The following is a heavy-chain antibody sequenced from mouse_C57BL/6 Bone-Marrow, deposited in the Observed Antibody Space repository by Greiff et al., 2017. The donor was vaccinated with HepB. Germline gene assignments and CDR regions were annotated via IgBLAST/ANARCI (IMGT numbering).Heavy chain of an antibody. V-gene: IGHV1-15*01. CDR3: TRPHTLREYFDY. Sequence: QVQLQQSGAELVRPGASVTLSCKASGYTFTDYEMHWVKQTPVHGLEWIGAIDPETGGTAYNQKFKGKAILTADKSSSTAYMELRSLTSEDSAVYYCTRPHTLREYFDYWGQGTTLTGSS. CDR1: GYTFTDYE. CDR2: IDPETGGT. J-gene: IGHJ2*01. D-gene: IGHD1-1*01.